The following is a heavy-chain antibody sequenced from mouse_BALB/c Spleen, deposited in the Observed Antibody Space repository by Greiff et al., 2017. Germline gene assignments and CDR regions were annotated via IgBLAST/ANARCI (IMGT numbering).Heavy chain of an antibody. D-gene: IGHD2-2*01. CDR3: ARDRDGYESPWFAY. CDR2: IWAGGST. Sequence: QVHVKQSGPGLVAPSQSLSITCTVSGFSLTSYGVHWVRQPPGKGLEWLGVIWAGGSTNYNSALMSRLSISKDNSKSQVFLKMNSLQTDDTAMYYCARDRDGYESPWFAYWGQGTLVTVSA. V-gene: IGHV2-9*02. J-gene: IGHJ3*01. CDR1: GFSLTSYG.